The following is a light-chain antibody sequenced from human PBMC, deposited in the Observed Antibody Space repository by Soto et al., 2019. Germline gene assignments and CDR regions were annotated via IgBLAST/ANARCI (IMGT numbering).Light chain of an antibody. V-gene: IGKV3-15*01. Sequence: EIVMTQSPATLSVSPGERATLSCRASQSVSSKLAWYQQKPGQAPRLLIYGASTRATGIPARFSGSGSGTEFTLNISSRQSEDFAVYCCQQYNNWPPITFGQGTRLEIK. CDR3: QQYNNWPPIT. J-gene: IGKJ5*01. CDR1: QSVSSK. CDR2: GAS.